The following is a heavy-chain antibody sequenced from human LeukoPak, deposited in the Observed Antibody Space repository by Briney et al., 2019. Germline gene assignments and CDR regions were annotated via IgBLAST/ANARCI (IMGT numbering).Heavy chain of an antibody. CDR3: ARDRLGLSSPGYYYYGMDV. D-gene: IGHD6-13*01. CDR1: GYTFNGYY. CDR2: INPNSGAT. Sequence: ASVKVSCKASGYTFNGYYIQWVRQAPGQGLECMGLINPNSGATIYSKKFQGRVTMSRDTSISTAYMELYRLRSDDTAVYFCARDRLGLSSPGYYYYGMDVWGQGTTVTVSS. J-gene: IGHJ6*02. V-gene: IGHV1-2*02.